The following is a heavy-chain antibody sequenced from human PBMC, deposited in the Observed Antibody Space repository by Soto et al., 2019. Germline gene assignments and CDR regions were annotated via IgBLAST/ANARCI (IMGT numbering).Heavy chain of an antibody. J-gene: IGHJ6*02. D-gene: IGHD5-12*01. CDR2: IIPIFGTA. Sequence: QVQLVQSGAEVKKPGSSVKVSCKASGGTFSSYAISWVRQAPGQGLEWMGGIIPIFGTANYAQKFQGRVTITADESGGGGGGGGGGGGGGDTAVYYCARRGYSGYGYYYYYGMDVWGQGTTVTVSS. CDR3: ARRGYSGYGYYYYYGMDV. V-gene: IGHV1-69*01. CDR1: GGTFSSYA.